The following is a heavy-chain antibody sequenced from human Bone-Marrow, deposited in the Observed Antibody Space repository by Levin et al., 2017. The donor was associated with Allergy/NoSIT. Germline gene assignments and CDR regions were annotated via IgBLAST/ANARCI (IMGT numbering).Heavy chain of an antibody. D-gene: IGHD3-22*01. J-gene: IGHJ4*02. CDR1: GGSITSGDYY. V-gene: IGHV4-61*08. CDR3: ARAITSGYRIDS. CDR2: IYHRGST. Sequence: SETLSLTCTVSGGSITSGDYYWTWLRQPPGKGLEWIGYIYHRGSTNYNPSLKSRVTISIDTSKNQFSLKLSSVTAADTALYYCARAITSGYRIDSWGQGTLVTVSS.